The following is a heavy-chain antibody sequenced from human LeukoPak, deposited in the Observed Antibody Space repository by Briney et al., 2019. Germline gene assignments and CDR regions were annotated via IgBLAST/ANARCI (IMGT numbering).Heavy chain of an antibody. CDR2: TIPLLGIT. V-gene: IGHV1-69*04. CDR3: ARGPSKDAFDV. J-gene: IGHJ3*01. Sequence: SVKVSCKSSGASFSSFAFNWVRQAPGQGLEWMGRTIPLLGITNIAQNFQGRITITADKSTTTAYMELSSLRSDDTAVYYYARGPSKDAFDVWGQGTMVTVSS. CDR1: GASFSSFA.